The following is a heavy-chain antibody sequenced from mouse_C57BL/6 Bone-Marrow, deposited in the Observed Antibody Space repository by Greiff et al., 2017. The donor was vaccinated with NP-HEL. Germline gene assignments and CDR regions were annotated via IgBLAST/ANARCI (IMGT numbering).Heavy chain of an antibody. V-gene: IGHV3-6*01. CDR3: ARGGSSPNWYFDV. CDR2: ISYDGSN. D-gene: IGHD1-1*01. J-gene: IGHJ1*03. CDR1: GYSITSGYY. Sequence: ESGPGLVKPSQSLSLTCSVTGYSITSGYYWNWIRQFPGNKLEWMGYISYDGSNNYNPSLKNRISITRDTSKNQFFLKLNSVTTEDTATYYCARGGSSPNWYFDVWGTGTTVTVSS.